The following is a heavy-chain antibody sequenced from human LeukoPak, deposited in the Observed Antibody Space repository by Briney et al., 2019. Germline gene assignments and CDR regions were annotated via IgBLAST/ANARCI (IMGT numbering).Heavy chain of an antibody. D-gene: IGHD1-26*01. CDR1: GFSFSSYD. Sequence: QPGGSLRLSCAATGFSFSSYDMSWVRQAPGKGLEWVSGISGSGGSTNYADSVKGRFTISRDNSKNTLYLQVNSLRAEDTAVYYCAKGGKWDVTPFDYWGQGTLVTVSS. J-gene: IGHJ4*02. CDR3: AKGGKWDVTPFDY. CDR2: ISGSGGST. V-gene: IGHV3-23*01.